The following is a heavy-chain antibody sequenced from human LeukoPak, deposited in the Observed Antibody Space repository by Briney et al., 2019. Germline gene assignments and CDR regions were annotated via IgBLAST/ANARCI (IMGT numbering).Heavy chain of an antibody. D-gene: IGHD6-13*01. CDR1: GGSISSYY. V-gene: IGHV4-59*01. J-gene: IGHJ4*02. CDR3: ARDATAGNFDY. CDR2: IYYSGST. Sequence: SETLSLTCTVSGGSISSYYWSWIREPPGKGLEWIGYIYYSGSTNYNPSLKSRVTISVDTSKNQFSLKLSSVTAADTAVYYCARDATAGNFDYWGQGTLVTVSS.